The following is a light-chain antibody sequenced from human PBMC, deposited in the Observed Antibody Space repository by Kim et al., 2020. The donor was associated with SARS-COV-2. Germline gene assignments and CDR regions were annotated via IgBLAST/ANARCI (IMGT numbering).Light chain of an antibody. CDR2: DAS. J-gene: IGKJ2*01. CDR1: EDMSNF. CDR3: QQYEELPDT. Sequence: SATVGDRVTMTCQASEDMSNFLKWYQQKPGKAPNLLIHDASSLEKGVPSMFSGSGFGTHVTVTITSLQREDIASYHCQQYEELPDTFGRVTKLEIK. V-gene: IGKV1-33*01.